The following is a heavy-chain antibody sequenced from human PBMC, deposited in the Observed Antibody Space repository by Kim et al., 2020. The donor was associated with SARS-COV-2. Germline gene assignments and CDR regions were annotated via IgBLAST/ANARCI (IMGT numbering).Heavy chain of an antibody. D-gene: IGHD6-13*01. J-gene: IGHJ4*02. CDR3: AKVRFREQLVGFFDY. V-gene: IGHV3-30*02. Sequence: DSVKGRFTISRDKSKNTLYLQMNSLRAEDKAVYYCAKVRFREQLVGFFDYWGQGTLVTVSS.